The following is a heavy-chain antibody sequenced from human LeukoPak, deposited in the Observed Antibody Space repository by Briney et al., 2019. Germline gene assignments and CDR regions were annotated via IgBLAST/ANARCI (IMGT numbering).Heavy chain of an antibody. CDR3: ARVGYINWFDP. D-gene: IGHD6-13*01. V-gene: IGHV3-30*04. CDR2: ISYDGSNK. CDR1: GFTFSSYA. J-gene: IGHJ5*02. Sequence: GGSLRLSCAASGFTFSSYAVHWVRQAPGKGLEWVAVISYDGSNKYYADSVKGRFTISRDNSKNTLYLQMNSPRAEDTAVYYCARVGYINWFDPWGQGTLVTVSS.